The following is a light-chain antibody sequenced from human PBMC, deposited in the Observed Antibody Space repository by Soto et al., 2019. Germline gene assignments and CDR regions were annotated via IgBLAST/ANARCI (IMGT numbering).Light chain of an antibody. CDR1: QDISNY. CDR2: DAS. Sequence: DLQMTQSPSSLSASVGDRVTITCQASQDISNYLNWYQQKPGKAPKLLINDASRLQTGLPSRFIGSASGTDFTFTISSLQPEDIATYYCQHYDNVPYTFGQGTKREIK. V-gene: IGKV1-33*01. J-gene: IGKJ2*01. CDR3: QHYDNVPYT.